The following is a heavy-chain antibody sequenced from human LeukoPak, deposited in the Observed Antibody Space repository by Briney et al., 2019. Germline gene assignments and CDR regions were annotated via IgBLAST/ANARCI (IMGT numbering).Heavy chain of an antibody. CDR1: GGSFSCYY. V-gene: IGHV4-34*01. Sequence: TSETLSLTCAVYGGSFSCYYWSWIRQPPGKGLEWIGEINHSGSTNYNPSLKSRVPISVDTSKNQFSLKLSSVTAADTAVYYCAGGMRAVAGPRGWFDPWGQGTLVTVSS. CDR2: INHSGST. CDR3: AGGMRAVAGPRGWFDP. D-gene: IGHD6-19*01. J-gene: IGHJ5*02.